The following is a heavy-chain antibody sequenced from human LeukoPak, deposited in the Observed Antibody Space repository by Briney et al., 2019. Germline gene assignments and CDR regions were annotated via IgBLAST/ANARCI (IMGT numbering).Heavy chain of an antibody. V-gene: IGHV1-8*01. CDR3: ARGFRITIFGVVIQDNWFDP. CDR1: GYTFTSYD. J-gene: IGHJ5*02. CDR2: MNPNSGST. Sequence: ASVKVSCKASGYTFTSYDINWVRQATGQGLEWMGWMNPNSGSTGYAQKFQGRVTMTRNTSISTAYMELSSLRSEDTAVYYCARGFRITIFGVVIQDNWFDPWGQGTLVTVSS. D-gene: IGHD3-3*01.